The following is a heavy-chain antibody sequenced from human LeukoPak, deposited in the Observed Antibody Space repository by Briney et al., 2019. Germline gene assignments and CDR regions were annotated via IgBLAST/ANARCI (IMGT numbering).Heavy chain of an antibody. V-gene: IGHV4-61*02. Sequence: SETLSLTRTVSGGSISSGSYYWSWIRQPAGKGLEWIGRIYTSGSTNYNPSLKSRVTISVDKSKNPFSLELSSVTAADTAVYYCARGPTYCSSSSCLQGEWGQGTLVTVSS. J-gene: IGHJ4*02. CDR1: GGSISSGSYY. CDR2: IYTSGST. D-gene: IGHD2-15*01. CDR3: ARGPTYCSSSSCLQGE.